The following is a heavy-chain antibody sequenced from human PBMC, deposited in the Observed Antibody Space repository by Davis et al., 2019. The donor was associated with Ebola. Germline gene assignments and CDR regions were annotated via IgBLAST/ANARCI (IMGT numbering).Heavy chain of an antibody. Sequence: SETLSLTCAVYGGSFSGYHWTWIRQPPGKGLEWLASIYYSGSTYYNPSLNSRVTISVDTSKNQFSLKLSSLTAADTAVYYCARDLNYYESTGYHLYFDSWGPGTLVTVSS. CDR1: GGSFSGYH. CDR2: IYYSGST. V-gene: IGHV4-34*01. J-gene: IGHJ4*02. CDR3: ARDLNYYESTGYHLYFDS. D-gene: IGHD3-22*01.